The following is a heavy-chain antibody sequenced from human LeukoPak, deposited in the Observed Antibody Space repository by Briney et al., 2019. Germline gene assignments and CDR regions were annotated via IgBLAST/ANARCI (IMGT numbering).Heavy chain of an antibody. V-gene: IGHV3-7*01. CDR2: IKQDGSEK. CDR3: ARRSGYCTNGVCYYYMDV. CDR1: GFTFSSYW. Sequence: GGSLRLSCAASGFTFSSYWMSWVRQAPGKGLEWVANIKQDGSEKYYVDSVKGRFTISRDNAKNSLYLQMNSLRAEDTAVYYCARRSGYCTNGVCYYYMDVWGKGTTVTVSS. J-gene: IGHJ6*03. D-gene: IGHD2-8*01.